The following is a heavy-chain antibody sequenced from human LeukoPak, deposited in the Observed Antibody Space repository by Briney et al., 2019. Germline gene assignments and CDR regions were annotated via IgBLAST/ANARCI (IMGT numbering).Heavy chain of an antibody. Sequence: GGSLRLSCAASGLSVSDAWMSWVRQAPGKGPEWVGCIKSKTAGGTTDYVASVKGRFTISRDESKNTLYLQMNSLSTEDTGVYYCTGPPDWGQGTLVTVSS. CDR2: IKSKTAGGTT. CDR1: GLSVSDAW. J-gene: IGHJ4*02. CDR3: TGPPD. V-gene: IGHV3-15*01.